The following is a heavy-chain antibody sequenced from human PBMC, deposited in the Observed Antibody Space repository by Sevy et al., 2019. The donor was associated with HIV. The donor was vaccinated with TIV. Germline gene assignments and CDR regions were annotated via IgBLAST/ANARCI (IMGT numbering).Heavy chain of an antibody. Sequence: GGSLRLSCAASGFTFDDYAMHWVRQAPGKGLEWVSGISWNSGSIGYADSVKGRFTISRDNAKNSLYLQMNSLRAEETALYYCAKAWGRYYYDSSGYYWFDYWGQGTLVTVSS. CDR2: ISWNSGSI. V-gene: IGHV3-9*01. CDR3: AKAWGRYYYDSSGYYWFDY. D-gene: IGHD3-22*01. J-gene: IGHJ4*02. CDR1: GFTFDDYA.